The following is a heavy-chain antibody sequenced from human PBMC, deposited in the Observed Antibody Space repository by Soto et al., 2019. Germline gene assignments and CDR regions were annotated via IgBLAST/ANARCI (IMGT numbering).Heavy chain of an antibody. J-gene: IGHJ4*02. D-gene: IGHD1-26*01. V-gene: IGHV3-30-3*01. CDR3: ARGDSGSHE. CDR1: GFTFSRNA. Sequence: QVQLVESGGGVVQPGRSLRLSCAASGFTFSRNAMHWVRQAPGKELEWVAVISYDGSNKYYADSVKGRFTISRDNSKNTLHLQMNSLRAEDTAVYYCARGDSGSHEWGQGTLVTVSS. CDR2: ISYDGSNK.